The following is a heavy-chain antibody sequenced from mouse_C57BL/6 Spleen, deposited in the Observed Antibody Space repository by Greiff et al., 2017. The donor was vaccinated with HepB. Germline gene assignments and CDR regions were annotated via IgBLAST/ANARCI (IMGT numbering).Heavy chain of an antibody. CDR1: GYTFTSYW. CDR3: AREGIYYGYHYFDY. J-gene: IGHJ2*01. D-gene: IGHD2-2*01. V-gene: IGHV1-64*01. CDR2: IHPNSGST. Sequence: QVQLQQPGAELVKPGASVKLSCKASGYTFTSYWMHWVKQRPGQGLEWIGMIHPNSGSTNYNEKFKSKATLTVDKSSSTAYMQLSSLTSEDSAVYYCAREGIYYGYHYFDYWGQGTTLTVSS.